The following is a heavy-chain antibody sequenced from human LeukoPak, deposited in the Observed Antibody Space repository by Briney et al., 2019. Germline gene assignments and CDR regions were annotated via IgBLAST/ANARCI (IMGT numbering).Heavy chain of an antibody. V-gene: IGHV3-74*01. CDR2: VDPDGTTT. CDR1: GFTLSNYW. J-gene: IGHJ4*02. CDR3: ARESPGATRDY. D-gene: IGHD1-26*01. Sequence: GGSLRLSCAASGFTLSNYWMHWVRQAPGEGLVWVSRVDPDGTTTNYADSVTGRFTTSRDNAKNTLYLQMNSLRAEDTAVYYCARESPGATRDYWGQGTLVTVSS.